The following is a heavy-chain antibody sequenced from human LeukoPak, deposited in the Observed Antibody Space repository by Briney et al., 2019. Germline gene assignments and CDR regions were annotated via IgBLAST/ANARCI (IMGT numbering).Heavy chain of an antibody. V-gene: IGHV4-31*03. J-gene: IGHJ4*02. CDR2: IYYSGST. D-gene: IGHD3-10*01. CDR3: ARGPRSGSYYNNKNAVFEY. Sequence: SETLSFTCTVSGGSISSGGYYWSWIRQHPGKGLEWIGYIYYSGSTYYNPSLKSRVTISVDTSKNQFSLKLSSVTAADTAVYYCARGPRSGSYYNNKNAVFEYWGQGTLVSVSS. CDR1: GGSISSGGYY.